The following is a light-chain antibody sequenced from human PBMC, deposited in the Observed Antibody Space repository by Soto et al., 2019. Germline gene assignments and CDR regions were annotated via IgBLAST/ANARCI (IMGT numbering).Light chain of an antibody. CDR1: QNINKN. V-gene: IGKV1-39*01. CDR3: QQSFHTPYT. J-gene: IGKJ2*01. Sequence: DIQMSQSPSSLSASVGDSVTISCRASQNINKNLNWYQQKSGKAPSLLIYEASTFQSGVPSRFSGSGSGTDFTLAINNLQPEDFATYYCQQSFHTPYTFGQGTKLEI. CDR2: EAS.